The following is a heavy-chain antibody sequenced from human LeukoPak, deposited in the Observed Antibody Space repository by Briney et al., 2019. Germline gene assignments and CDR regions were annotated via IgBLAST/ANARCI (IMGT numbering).Heavy chain of an antibody. J-gene: IGHJ4*02. V-gene: IGHV4-30-4*01. CDR2: ISYSGNT. Sequence: SETLSLTCTVSGGSISSGVYYWSWLRQPPGKGPEWIGDISYSGNTDYNPSLKSRVIIAIDTSKNQLSLRLSSVTAADTARYYCATGFYDSSGYSIPFDHWGQGTLVTASS. D-gene: IGHD3-22*01. CDR1: GGSISSGVYY. CDR3: ATGFYDSSGYSIPFDH.